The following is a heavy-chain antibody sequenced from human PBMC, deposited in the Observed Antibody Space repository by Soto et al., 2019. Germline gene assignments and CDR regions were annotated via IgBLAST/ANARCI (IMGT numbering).Heavy chain of an antibody. CDR3: ARDLYGDPKSGLDY. CDR2: IWYDGSNK. V-gene: IGHV3-33*01. D-gene: IGHD4-17*01. Sequence: GGSLRLSCAASGFTFSSYGMHWVRQAPGKGLEWVAVIWYDGSNKYYADSVKGRFTTSRDNSKNTLYLQMNSLRAEDTAVYYCARDLYGDPKSGLDYWGQGTLVTFSS. CDR1: GFTFSSYG. J-gene: IGHJ4*02.